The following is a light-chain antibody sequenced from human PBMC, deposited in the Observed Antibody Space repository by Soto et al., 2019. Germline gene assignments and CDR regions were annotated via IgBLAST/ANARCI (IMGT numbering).Light chain of an antibody. CDR1: QSVRSN. CDR2: GAS. J-gene: IGKJ1*01. V-gene: IGKV3-15*01. CDR3: QQYHNWWT. Sequence: EVVMTQSPDPLSVSPAERATLFCRASQSVRSNLGWYQQKHGQAPRLLIYGASTRVTGIPARFSGSGSGTEFTLTISSLQSEDFAVYYCQQYHNWWTFGKGTKGGYQ.